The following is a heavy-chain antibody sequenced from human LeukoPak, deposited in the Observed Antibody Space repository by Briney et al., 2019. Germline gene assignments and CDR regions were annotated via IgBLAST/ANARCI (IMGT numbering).Heavy chain of an antibody. CDR3: ARDTYYYGFDY. J-gene: IGHJ4*02. CDR1: GFTFSSYE. Sequence: QPGGSLRLSCAASGFTFSSYEMNWVRQAPGKGLDWVSYISSSGSTIYYADSVKGRFTISRDNAKNSLHLQMNSLRAEDTAVYYCARDTYYYGFDYWGQGTLVTVSS. V-gene: IGHV3-48*03. CDR2: ISSSGSTI. D-gene: IGHD3-10*01.